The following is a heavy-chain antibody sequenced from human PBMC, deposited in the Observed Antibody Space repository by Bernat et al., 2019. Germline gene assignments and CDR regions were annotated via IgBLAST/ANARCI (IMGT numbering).Heavy chain of an antibody. CDR1: GFTFSSYW. Sequence: EVQLVESGGGLVQPGGSLRLSCAASGFTFSSYWMSWVRQAPGKGLEWVANIKQDGSEKYYMESVKGRFTISRDNAKNSLYLQMNSLRAEDTAVYYCAREYCSGGSCYSSLDAFDIWGQGTVVTVSS. V-gene: IGHV3-7*04. D-gene: IGHD2-15*01. J-gene: IGHJ3*02. CDR3: AREYCSGGSCYSSLDAFDI. CDR2: IKQDGSEK.